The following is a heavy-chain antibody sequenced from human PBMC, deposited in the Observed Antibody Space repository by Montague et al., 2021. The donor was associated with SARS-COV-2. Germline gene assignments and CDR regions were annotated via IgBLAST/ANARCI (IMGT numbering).Heavy chain of an antibody. V-gene: IGHV4-34*01. J-gene: IGHJ6*02. CDR1: GGSFSGYY. D-gene: IGHD2-15*01. CDR2: INHSGST. CDR3: ARGSGCSRGSCYSEWDPYYYYGMDV. Sequence: SETLSLTCAVYGGSFSGYYWSWIRQPPGKGLEWIGEINHSGSTNYNPSLKSRVTISVDTSKNQFSLKLSSVTAADTAVYYCARGSGCSRGSCYSEWDPYYYYGMDVWGQGTTVTVSS.